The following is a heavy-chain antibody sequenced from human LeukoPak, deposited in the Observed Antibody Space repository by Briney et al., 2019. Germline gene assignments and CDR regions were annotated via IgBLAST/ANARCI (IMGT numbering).Heavy chain of an antibody. V-gene: IGHV3-64*01. CDR3: ARSNGRFDY. CDR1: GFTFSNHA. Sequence: QPGGSLRLSCAASGFTFSNHAMHWVRQAPGKGLEYVSTVSGNGDSTSYANSVKDRFTISRDNSRNTLYLQMGSLRGEDMGIYYCARSNGRFDYWGQGALVTVSS. D-gene: IGHD2-8*01. CDR2: VSGNGDST. J-gene: IGHJ4*02.